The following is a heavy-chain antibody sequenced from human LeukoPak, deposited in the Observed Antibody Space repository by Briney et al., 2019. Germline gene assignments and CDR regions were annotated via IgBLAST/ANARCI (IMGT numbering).Heavy chain of an antibody. V-gene: IGHV1-8*01. D-gene: IGHD6-13*01. CDR3: ARGTSWSNWFDP. CDR1: GYAFTSYD. Sequence: ASVKVSCKASGYAFTSYDINWVRQATGQGLEWMGWMNPNSGNTGYAQKFQGRVTMTRNTSISTAYMELSSLRSEDTAVYYCARGTSWSNWFDPWGQGTLVTVSS. J-gene: IGHJ5*02. CDR2: MNPNSGNT.